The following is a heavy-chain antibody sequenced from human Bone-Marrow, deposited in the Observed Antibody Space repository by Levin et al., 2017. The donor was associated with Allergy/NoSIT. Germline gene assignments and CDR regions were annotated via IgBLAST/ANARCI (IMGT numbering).Heavy chain of an antibody. CDR2: ISTSGTTI. D-gene: IGHD3-9*01. CDR3: ARAYYDILTGCYGMNV. J-gene: IGHJ6*02. V-gene: IGHV3-11*01. CDR1: GFTLSDFY. Sequence: PGGSLRLSCEGSGFTLSDFYMTWIRQAPGKGLEWLSYISTSGTTIDYADSVKGRFTISRDNVKNSLYLEMNSLRAEDTAVYYCARAYYDILTGCYGMNVWGPGTTVTVSS.